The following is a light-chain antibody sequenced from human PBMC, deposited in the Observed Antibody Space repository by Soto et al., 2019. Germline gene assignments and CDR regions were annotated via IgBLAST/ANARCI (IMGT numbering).Light chain of an antibody. CDR3: QQYDDYPWT. V-gene: IGKV1-5*03. J-gene: IGKJ1*01. Sequence: DIQMTQSPSSLSASVGDRVTITCRASQSISTWLAWFQQKPGKAPKLLIYRASSLESGAPSRFSGTGSGTEFTLTISSLQPDDFATYYCQQYDDYPWTFGQGTQFDIK. CDR2: RAS. CDR1: QSISTW.